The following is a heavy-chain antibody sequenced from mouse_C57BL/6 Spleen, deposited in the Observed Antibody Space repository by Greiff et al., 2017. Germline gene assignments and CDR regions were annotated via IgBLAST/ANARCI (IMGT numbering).Heavy chain of an antibody. CDR1: GFNIKDDY. CDR3: TTFTTVVATGAY. CDR2: IDPENGDT. D-gene: IGHD1-1*01. Sequence: EVMLVESGAELVRPGASVKLSCTASGFNIKDDYMHWVKQRPEQGLEWIGWIDPENGDTEYASKFQGKATITADTSSNTAYLQLSSLTSEDTAVYYCTTFTTVVATGAYWGQGTLVTVSA. V-gene: IGHV14-4*01. J-gene: IGHJ3*01.